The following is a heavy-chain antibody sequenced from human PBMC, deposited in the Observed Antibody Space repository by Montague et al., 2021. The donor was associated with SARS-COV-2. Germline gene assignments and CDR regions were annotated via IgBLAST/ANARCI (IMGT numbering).Heavy chain of an antibody. CDR1: GGSVSSGSFH. Sequence: SETRSLTCTVSGGSVSSGSFHWSWIRQPPGKGLEYIGYISSSGSAXYNPSFKSRVAISLDTSENQLSLRLSSVTAADTAVYYCANKGAYDVPIDYWGLGTLVTVSS. CDR3: ANKGAYDVPIDY. V-gene: IGHV4-61*01. CDR2: ISSSGSA. D-gene: IGHD3-3*01. J-gene: IGHJ4*02.